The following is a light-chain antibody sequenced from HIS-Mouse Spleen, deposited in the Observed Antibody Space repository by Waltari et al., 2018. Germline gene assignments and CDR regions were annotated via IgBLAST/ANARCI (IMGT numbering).Light chain of an antibody. Sequence: QSALTQPASVSGSPGQSLTISCPGTSSDVGGYNYVSWYQPHPGKAPKLMIYEVSNRPSGVSNRFSGSKSGNTASLTISGLQAEDEADYYCSSYTSSSTPYVFGTGTKVTVL. V-gene: IGLV2-14*01. CDR3: SSYTSSSTPYV. CDR1: SSDVGGYNY. J-gene: IGLJ1*01. CDR2: EVS.